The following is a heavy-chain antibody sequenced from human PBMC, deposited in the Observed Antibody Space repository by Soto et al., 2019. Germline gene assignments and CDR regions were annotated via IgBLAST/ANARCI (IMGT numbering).Heavy chain of an antibody. CDR2: IRATVGTT. V-gene: IGHV3-23*01. CDR1: GFTFSNYA. CDR3: ANLGGPLRSATDALDI. J-gene: IGHJ3*02. D-gene: IGHD3-3*01. Sequence: EVQLLESGGGLAQPGASLRLSCAASGFTFSNYAMSWVRQAPGKGLEWVSSIRATVGTTYYAESVKGRFTISRDNSQNTLLLKRNSLRADDTEVYYCANLGGPLRSATDALDIWGHGTVVTVSS.